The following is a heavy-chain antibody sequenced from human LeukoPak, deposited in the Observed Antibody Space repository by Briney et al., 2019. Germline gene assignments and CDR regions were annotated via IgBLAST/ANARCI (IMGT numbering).Heavy chain of an antibody. Sequence: SETLSLTCTVSGGSISSNDYYWGWIRQSPGKGLELLGSVYYTGSTFHNPSRKIRLTTSVDLSKNQVSLRLTSVKAADTATYYSARHPHCISTSCYSHHYYYYYYVDVWGNGTTVTVSS. D-gene: IGHD2-15*01. CDR1: GGSISSNDYY. V-gene: IGHV4-39*01. CDR2: VYYTGST. CDR3: ARHPHCISTSCYSHHYYYYYYVDV. J-gene: IGHJ6*03.